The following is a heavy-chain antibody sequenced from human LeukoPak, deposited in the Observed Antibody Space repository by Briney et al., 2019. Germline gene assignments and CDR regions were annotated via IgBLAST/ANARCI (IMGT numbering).Heavy chain of an antibody. CDR2: MSGVGNT. CDR3: TGHGSNSY. Sequence: PGGSLRLSCVVSGFTISNNGLSWFRRAPGKGLEWVSDMSGVGNTYYAESVKGRFTISRDNSKNTLYLQMNSLRAEDTALYYATGHGSNSYWGQGTLVAVSS. D-gene: IGHD5-24*01. CDR1: GFTISNNG. J-gene: IGHJ4*02. V-gene: IGHV3-23*01.